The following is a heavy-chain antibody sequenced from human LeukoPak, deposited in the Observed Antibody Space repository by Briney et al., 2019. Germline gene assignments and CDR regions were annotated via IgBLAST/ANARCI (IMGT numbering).Heavy chain of an antibody. Sequence: GGSLRLSCAASGFTFSSYGMHWVRQAPGKGLEWVAVIWYDGSNKYYADSVKGRFTISRDNSKNTLYLQMNSLRAEDTAVYYCAKDRKGGYSYGLLFDYWGQGTLVTVSS. D-gene: IGHD5-18*01. CDR2: IWYDGSNK. CDR3: AKDRKGGYSYGLLFDY. CDR1: GFTFSSYG. V-gene: IGHV3-33*06. J-gene: IGHJ4*02.